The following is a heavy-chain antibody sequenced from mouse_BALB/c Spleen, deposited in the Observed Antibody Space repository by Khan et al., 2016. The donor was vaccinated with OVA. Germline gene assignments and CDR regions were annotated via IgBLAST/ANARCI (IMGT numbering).Heavy chain of an antibody. CDR3: ARNYDYDEGLAY. CDR2: IWGGGST. Sequence: VQLQESGSGLVQPSQSLSITCTVSGFSLTSYGVHWVRQSPGKGLEWLGVIWGGGSTDYNAAFISRLSISKDNSKSQAFFKMNSLQANDTAIYYCARNYDYDEGLAYWGQGTLVTVSA. CDR1: GFSLTSYG. V-gene: IGHV2-2*02. J-gene: IGHJ3*01. D-gene: IGHD2-4*01.